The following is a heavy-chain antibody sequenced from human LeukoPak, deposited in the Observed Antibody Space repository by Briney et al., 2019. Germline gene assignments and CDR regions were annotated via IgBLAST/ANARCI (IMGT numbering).Heavy chain of an antibody. CDR2: IWYDGSNK. CDR3: ARDLMGLFHVEMATIYYNYYGMDV. V-gene: IGHV3-33*01. D-gene: IGHD5-24*01. J-gene: IGHJ6*02. Sequence: GGSLRLSCAASGFTFSSYGMHWVRQAPGKGLEWVAVIWYDGSNKYYADSVKGRFTISRDNSKNTLYLQMNSLRAEDTAVNYRARDLMGLFHVEMATIYYNYYGMDVWGQGTTVTVSS. CDR1: GFTFSSYG.